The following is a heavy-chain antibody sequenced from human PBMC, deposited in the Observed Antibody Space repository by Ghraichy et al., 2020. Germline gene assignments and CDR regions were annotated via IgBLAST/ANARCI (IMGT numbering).Heavy chain of an antibody. CDR3: ARSDSSGYYYRTNYYYYYYMDV. Sequence: GGSLRLSCAASGFTFSSYSMNWVRQAPGKGLEWVSSISSSSSYIYYADSVKGRFTISRDNAKNSLYLQMNSLRAEDTAVYYCARSDSSGYYYRTNYYYYYYMDVWGKGTTVTVSS. J-gene: IGHJ6*03. V-gene: IGHV3-21*01. CDR1: GFTFSSYS. CDR2: ISSSSSYI. D-gene: IGHD3-22*01.